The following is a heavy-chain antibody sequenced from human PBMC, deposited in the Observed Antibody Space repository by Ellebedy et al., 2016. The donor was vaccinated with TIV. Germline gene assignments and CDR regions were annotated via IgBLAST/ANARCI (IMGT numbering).Heavy chain of an antibody. CDR3: ARAPYDSSGYLDY. J-gene: IGHJ4*02. CDR1: GYTLTELS. D-gene: IGHD3-22*01. Sequence: ASVKVSCXVSGYTLTELSMHWVRQAPGKGLEWMGGFDPEDGETIYAQKFQGRVTITRDTSASTAYMELSSLRSEDTAVYYCARAPYDSSGYLDYWGQGTLVTVSS. V-gene: IGHV1-24*01. CDR2: FDPEDGET.